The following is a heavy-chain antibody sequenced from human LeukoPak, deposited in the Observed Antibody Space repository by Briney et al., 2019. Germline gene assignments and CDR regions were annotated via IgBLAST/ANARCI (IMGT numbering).Heavy chain of an antibody. CDR3: ARADIRAIASSGWYGFDY. J-gene: IGHJ4*02. D-gene: IGHD6-19*01. V-gene: IGHV1-18*01. Sequence: ASVKVSCKASGYTFSSYGISWVRQAPGQGLEWMGWISGYNGNTNYAQKFQGRVTMTTDTSTSTAYMELRSLRSDDTAVYYCARADIRAIASSGWYGFDYWGQGTLVTVSS. CDR2: ISGYNGNT. CDR1: GYTFSSYG.